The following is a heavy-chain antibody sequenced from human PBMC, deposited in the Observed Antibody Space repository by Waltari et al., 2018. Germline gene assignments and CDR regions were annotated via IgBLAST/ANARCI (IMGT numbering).Heavy chain of an antibody. CDR3: ATDSQGY. V-gene: IGHV3-30*04. CDR1: GFTFSSYA. CDR2: ISYDGRNK. J-gene: IGHJ4*02. Sequence: QVQLVESGGGVVQPGRSLRLSCAASGFTFSSYAMHWVRQAPGKGLEWVAVISYDGRNKYYADSVKGRFTISRDNSKNTLYLQMNSLRAEDTAVYYCATDSQGYWGQGTLVTVSS.